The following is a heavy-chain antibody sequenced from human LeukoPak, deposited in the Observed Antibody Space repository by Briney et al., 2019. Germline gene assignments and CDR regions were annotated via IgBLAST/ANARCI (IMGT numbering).Heavy chain of an antibody. V-gene: IGHV4-34*01. Sequence: PSETLSLTCAVYGGSFSGYYWSWIRQPPGKGLEWIGEINHSGSTNYNPSLKSRVTISVDTSKNQFSLKLSSATAADTAVYYCARGRRNYCSSTSCYVLLFDYWGQGTLVTVSS. D-gene: IGHD2-2*01. J-gene: IGHJ4*02. CDR1: GGSFSGYY. CDR2: INHSGST. CDR3: ARGRRNYCSSTSCYVLLFDY.